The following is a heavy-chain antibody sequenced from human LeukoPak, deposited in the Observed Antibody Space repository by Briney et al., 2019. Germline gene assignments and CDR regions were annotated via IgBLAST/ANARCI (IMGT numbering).Heavy chain of an antibody. D-gene: IGHD6-19*01. CDR3: ARDGGWYYFDY. CDR1: GSTLGSYP. J-gene: IGHJ4*02. Sequence: GGSLRFSCEAPGSTLGSYPSHGVGQPPARGRGWVAVISYDGSNKYYADSVKGRFTISRDNSKNTLYLQMNSLRAEDTAVYYCARDGGWYYFDYWGQGTLVTVSS. V-gene: IGHV3-30*04. CDR2: ISYDGSNK.